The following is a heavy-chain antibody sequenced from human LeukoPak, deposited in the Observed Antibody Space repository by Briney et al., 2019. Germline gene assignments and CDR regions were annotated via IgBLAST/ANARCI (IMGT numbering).Heavy chain of an antibody. Sequence: SVTVSCKSSGYTFTYRYLHWVRQAPGQAVEWMGWITPFNGNTNYAQKFQDRVTITRDRSMSTAYMELSSLRSEDTAMYYCATWGYDILTGSNWYFDLWGRGTLVTVSS. CDR2: ITPFNGNT. CDR3: ATWGYDILTGSNWYFDL. CDR1: GYTFTYRY. V-gene: IGHV1-45*02. D-gene: IGHD3-9*01. J-gene: IGHJ2*01.